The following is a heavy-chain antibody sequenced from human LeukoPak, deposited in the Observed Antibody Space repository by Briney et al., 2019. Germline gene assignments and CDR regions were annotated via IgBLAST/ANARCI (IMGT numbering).Heavy chain of an antibody. Sequence: GASVKVSCKASGYTFTGYYMHWVRQAPGQGLEWMGGIIPIFGTANYAQKFQSRVTITADESTSTAYMELSSLRSEDTAVYYCARGHPRPFTDFDYWGQGTLVTVSS. CDR1: GYTFTGYY. CDR3: ARGHPRPFTDFDY. J-gene: IGHJ4*02. V-gene: IGHV1-69*13. D-gene: IGHD4-11*01. CDR2: IIPIFGTA.